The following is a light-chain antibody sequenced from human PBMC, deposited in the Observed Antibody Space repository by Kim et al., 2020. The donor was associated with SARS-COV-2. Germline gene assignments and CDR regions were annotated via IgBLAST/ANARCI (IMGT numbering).Light chain of an antibody. CDR2: GND. J-gene: IGLJ1*01. CDR1: TSNIGSNT. Sequence: QRITISCSGSTSNIGSNTVNWFQQLPRTAPTLLIYGNDQRPSGVPDRFSASKSGTAASLAISGLQSEDEADYYCAAWDDSLNGYYVFGTGTKVTVL. CDR3: AAWDDSLNGYYV. V-gene: IGLV1-44*01.